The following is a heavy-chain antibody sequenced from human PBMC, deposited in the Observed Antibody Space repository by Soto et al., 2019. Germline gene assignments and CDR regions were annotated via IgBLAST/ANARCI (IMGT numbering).Heavy chain of an antibody. CDR3: AREVTGTVWYYYGMDV. Sequence: ASVKVSCKASGYTFTSYGISWVRQAPGQGLEWMGWISAYNGNTNYAQRLQGRVTMTTDTSTSTAYMELRSLRSDDTAVYYCAREVTGTVWYYYGMDVWGKGTTVTVSS. J-gene: IGHJ6*04. CDR2: ISAYNGNT. V-gene: IGHV1-18*01. D-gene: IGHD1-20*01. CDR1: GYTFTSYG.